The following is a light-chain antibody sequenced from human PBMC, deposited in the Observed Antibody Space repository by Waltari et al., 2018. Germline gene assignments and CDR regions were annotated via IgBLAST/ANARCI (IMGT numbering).Light chain of an antibody. CDR3: CSYAGSSSWV. V-gene: IGLV2-23*01. CDR1: SSDVGIYNL. Sequence: QSALTQPASVSGSPGQSITIPCTGTSSDVGIYNLLSWYQQHPSKAPKLMIYEGSKRPSGVSNRFSGSKSGNTASLTISGLQAEDEADYYCCSYAGSSSWVFGGGTKLTVL. CDR2: EGS. J-gene: IGLJ3*02.